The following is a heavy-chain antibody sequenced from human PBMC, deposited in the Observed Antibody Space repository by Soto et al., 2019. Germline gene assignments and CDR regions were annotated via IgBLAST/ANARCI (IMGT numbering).Heavy chain of an antibody. V-gene: IGHV4-31*03. D-gene: IGHD3-10*01. CDR3: ARDRPHYGSGSYAVESLDY. Sequence: QVQLQESGPGLVKPSQTLSLTCIVSGGSISSGGYYWSWIRQHPGKGLEWIGYIYYSGSTYYNPSLKSRVNXSXDXXKNQFSRKLSSVTAADTAVYYCARDRPHYGSGSYAVESLDYWGQGTLVTVSS. J-gene: IGHJ4*02. CDR2: IYYSGST. CDR1: GGSISSGGYY.